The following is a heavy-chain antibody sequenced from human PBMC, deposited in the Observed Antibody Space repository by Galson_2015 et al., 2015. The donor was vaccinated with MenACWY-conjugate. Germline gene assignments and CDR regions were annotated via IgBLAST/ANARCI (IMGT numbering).Heavy chain of an antibody. J-gene: IGHJ5*02. CDR1: GDSISDYY. CDR2: MYYSGST. CDR3: VSRGGGSGGPDYH. V-gene: IGHV4-59*08. Sequence: ETLSLTCTVSGDSISDYYWSWIRQPPGKGLEWIGHMYYSGSTSYNASLKNRVTISRDTSKNQFPLKLSLRLTSVTGADTARYYCVSRGGGSGGPDYHWGQGVLVIVSS. D-gene: IGHD3-10*01.